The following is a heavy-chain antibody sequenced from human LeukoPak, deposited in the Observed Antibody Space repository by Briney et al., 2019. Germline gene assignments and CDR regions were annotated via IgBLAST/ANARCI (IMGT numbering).Heavy chain of an antibody. J-gene: IGHJ6*02. D-gene: IGHD4-17*01. CDR2: IGTAGDT. Sequence: GGSLRLSCAASGFTFSSYDMHWVRQATGKGLEWVSAIGTAGDTYYPGSVKGRFTISRENAKNSLYLQMNSLRAGDTAVYYCARAGFYGDYGQSRTYYYYYGMDVWGQGSTVTVCS. CDR1: GFTFSSYD. CDR3: ARAGFYGDYGQSRTYYYYYGMDV. V-gene: IGHV3-13*01.